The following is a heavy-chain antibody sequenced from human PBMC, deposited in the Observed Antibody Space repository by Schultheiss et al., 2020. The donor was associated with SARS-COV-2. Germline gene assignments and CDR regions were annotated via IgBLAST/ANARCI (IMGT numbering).Heavy chain of an antibody. V-gene: IGHV3-74*01. CDR2: INSDGSST. Sequence: GGSLRLSCAASGFTFSSYWMHWVRQAPGKGLVWVSRINSDGSSTSYADSVKGRFTISRDNAKNTLYLQMNSLRAEDTAVYYCARDSLYYYGSGSSILDYWGQGTLVTVSS. CDR1: GFTFSSYW. J-gene: IGHJ4*02. CDR3: ARDSLYYYGSGSSILDY. D-gene: IGHD3-10*01.